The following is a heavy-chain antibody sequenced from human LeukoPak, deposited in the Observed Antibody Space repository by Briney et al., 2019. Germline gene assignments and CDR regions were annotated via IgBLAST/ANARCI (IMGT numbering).Heavy chain of an antibody. CDR2: IWYDGSNK. J-gene: IGHJ4*02. D-gene: IGHD2/OR15-2a*01. CDR3: ARATSFSPSNFDY. V-gene: IGHV3-33*01. Sequence: GGSLRLSCAASGFTFSSYGMHWVRQAPGKGLEWVAVIWYDGSNKYYADSVKGRFTISRDNSKNTLYLQMNSLRAEDTAVYYCARATSFSPSNFDYWGQGTLVTVSS. CDR1: GFTFSSYG.